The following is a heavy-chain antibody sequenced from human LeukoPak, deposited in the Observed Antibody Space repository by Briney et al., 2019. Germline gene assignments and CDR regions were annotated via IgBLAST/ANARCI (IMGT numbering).Heavy chain of an antibody. Sequence: GGSLRLSCAASGFTFSSYAMSWVRQAPGGGLEWVSVISGSGGSTYSADSVKGRFTISRDNSKNTLYLEMNSLRVEDTAVYYCAKDSWDSTMADAFDVWGQGTLVTLSS. D-gene: IGHD1-26*01. CDR1: GFTFSSYA. V-gene: IGHV3-23*01. J-gene: IGHJ3*01. CDR3: AKDSWDSTMADAFDV. CDR2: ISGSGGST.